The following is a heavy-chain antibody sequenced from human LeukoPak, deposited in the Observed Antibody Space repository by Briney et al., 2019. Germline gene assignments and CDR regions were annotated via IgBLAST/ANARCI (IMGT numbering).Heavy chain of an antibody. Sequence: PSETLSLTCTVSGGSISSGDYYWSWIRQPPGKGLEWIGYIYYSGSTNYNPSLKSRVTISVDTSKNQFSLKLSSVTAADTAVYFCARDLGDSSGYYYFDYWGQGTLVTVSS. CDR1: GGSISSGDYY. CDR3: ARDLGDSSGYYYFDY. CDR2: IYYSGST. V-gene: IGHV4-61*08. J-gene: IGHJ4*02. D-gene: IGHD3-22*01.